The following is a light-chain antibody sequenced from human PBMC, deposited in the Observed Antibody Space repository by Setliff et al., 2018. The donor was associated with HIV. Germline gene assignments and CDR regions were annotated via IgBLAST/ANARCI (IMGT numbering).Light chain of an antibody. J-gene: IGLJ1*01. CDR1: DSDVGGYDY. CDR2: DVS. V-gene: IGLV2-14*01. Sequence: QSALTQPASVSGSPGQSIATSCTGTDSDVGGYDYVSWYQQVPGKAPKLMIYDVSNRPSGVSNRFSGSKSGNTASLTISGLQAEDEADYYCSSYTSSSAYVFGTGTKVTVL. CDR3: SSYTSSSAYV.